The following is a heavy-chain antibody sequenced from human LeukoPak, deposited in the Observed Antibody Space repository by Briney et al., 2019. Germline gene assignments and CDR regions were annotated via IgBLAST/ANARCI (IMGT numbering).Heavy chain of an antibody. Sequence: PGGSLRLPCAASGFTFSSYWMNWVRQAPGKGLEWVANIKRDGNEKNYVDSVKGRFSISRDNAKNSLYLQMDSLRAEDTAVYYCAKEGASPIISYDSWGQGALVTVSS. J-gene: IGHJ5*01. CDR2: IKRDGNEK. CDR1: GFTFSSYW. D-gene: IGHD1-14*01. CDR3: AKEGASPIISYDS. V-gene: IGHV3-7*01.